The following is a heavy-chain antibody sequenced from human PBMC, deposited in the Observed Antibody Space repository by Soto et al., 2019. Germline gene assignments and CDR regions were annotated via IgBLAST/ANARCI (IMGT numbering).Heavy chain of an antibody. D-gene: IGHD6-19*01. V-gene: IGHV4-39*01. CDR3: ATKVVVAVAGGRIDDY. J-gene: IGHJ4*02. CDR1: GGSISSSSYY. CDR2: IYYSGST. Sequence: QLQLQESGPGLVKPSETLSLTCTVSGGSISSSSYYWGWIRQPPGKGLEWIGSIYYSGSTYYNPSLKSRVTISVDTSKNQFSLKLSSVTAADTAVYYCATKVVVAVAGGRIDDYWGQGTLVTVSS.